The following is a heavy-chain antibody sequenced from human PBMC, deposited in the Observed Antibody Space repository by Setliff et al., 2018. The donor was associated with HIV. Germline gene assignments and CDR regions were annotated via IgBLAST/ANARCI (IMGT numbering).Heavy chain of an antibody. CDR3: ARVLHCGGDCYTDAFDI. Sequence: SVKVSCKASGGTFSSYAISWVRQAPGQGLEWMGRVIPIFDRSHYAEKFQGRVTMTRDTSISTAYMELSRLRSDDTAVYYCARVLHCGGDCYTDAFDIWGQGTMVTVSS. CDR1: GGTFSSYA. D-gene: IGHD2-21*01. J-gene: IGHJ3*02. CDR2: VIPIFDRS. V-gene: IGHV1-69*04.